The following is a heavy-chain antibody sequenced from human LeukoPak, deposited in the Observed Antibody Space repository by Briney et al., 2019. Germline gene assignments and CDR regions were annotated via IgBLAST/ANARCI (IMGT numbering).Heavy chain of an antibody. Sequence: GGSLRLSCAASGFTLSSYAMSWVRQAPGKGLEWVSGISGSGGSTFYADSVKGRFTISRDNSKNTLYLQMNSLRAEDTAVYYCAKRRGLELLYYYYMDVWGKGTTVTVSS. V-gene: IGHV3-23*01. CDR1: GFTLSSYA. D-gene: IGHD1-7*01. CDR3: AKRRGLELLYYYYMDV. CDR2: ISGSGGST. J-gene: IGHJ6*03.